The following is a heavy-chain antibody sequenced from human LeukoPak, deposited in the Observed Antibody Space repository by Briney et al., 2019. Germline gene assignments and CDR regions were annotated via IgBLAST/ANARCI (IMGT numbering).Heavy chain of an antibody. CDR3: ARDAGLPVVLYYFDS. D-gene: IGHD3-22*01. J-gene: IGHJ4*02. Sequence: GNTNYNPSLKGRVTISVDTSKNLFSLKLSSVTAADTAVYYCARDAGLPVVLYYFDSWGQGTLVSVSS. CDR2: GNT. V-gene: IGHV4-59*01.